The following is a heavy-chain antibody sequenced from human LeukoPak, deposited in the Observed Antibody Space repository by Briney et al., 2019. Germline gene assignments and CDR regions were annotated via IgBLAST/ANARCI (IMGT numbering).Heavy chain of an antibody. CDR3: ARGRITMVRGVSRYYYYYMDV. J-gene: IGHJ6*03. V-gene: IGHV1-8*01. Sequence: ASVKASCKASGYTFTSYDINWVRQATGQGLEWMGWMNPNSGNTGYAQKFQGRVTMTRNTSISTAYMELSSLRSEDTAVYYCARGRITMVRGVSRYYYYYMDVWGKGTTVTISS. CDR2: MNPNSGNT. D-gene: IGHD3-10*01. CDR1: GYTFTSYD.